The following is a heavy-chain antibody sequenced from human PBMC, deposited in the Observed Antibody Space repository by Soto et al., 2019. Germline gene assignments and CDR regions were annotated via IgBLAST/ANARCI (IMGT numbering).Heavy chain of an antibody. CDR3: AISAGRRDNSGRLGRLGP. Sequence: SETLCLTWAVYGGYFSGYCWSRIRQPPGKGLEWIGEINHSGSTNYNPSLKSRVTISVDTSKNQFSLTLSSVTAADTAVYFCAISAGRRDNSGRLGRLGPWGHGTRDTV. V-gene: IGHV4-34*01. CDR1: GGYFSGYC. J-gene: IGHJ5*02. D-gene: IGHD3-10*01. CDR2: INHSGST.